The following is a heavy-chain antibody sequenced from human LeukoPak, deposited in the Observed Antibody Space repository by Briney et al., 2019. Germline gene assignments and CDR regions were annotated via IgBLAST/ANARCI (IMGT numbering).Heavy chain of an antibody. D-gene: IGHD3-9*01. Sequence: GGSLRLSCAASGFTFSSYGMHWVRQAPGKGLVWVSHINRDGSRTTYADSVKGRFTISRDNAKNTVYLHMNSLRAEDTALYFCVRSLTGTDDYWGQGTLVTVSS. CDR3: VRSLTGTDDY. V-gene: IGHV3-74*01. J-gene: IGHJ4*02. CDR1: GFTFSSYG. CDR2: INRDGSRT.